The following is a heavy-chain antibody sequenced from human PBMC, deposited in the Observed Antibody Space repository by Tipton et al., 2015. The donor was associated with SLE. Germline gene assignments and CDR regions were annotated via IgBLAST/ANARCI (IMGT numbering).Heavy chain of an antibody. D-gene: IGHD6-19*01. J-gene: IGHJ3*01. CDR3: VRSLENGSEA. V-gene: IGHV1-69*17. CDR2: IVPIFGVP. Sequence: QVQLVQSGAEGRKPGSSVKVSCKASGGIFSSLTFSWVRQAPGQGLEWMGGIVPIFGVPNYVQKFQGRITITADTSTTTAYMEMTNLRTDDTAVYFCVRSLENGSEAWGQGTMVTVSS. CDR1: GGIFSSLT.